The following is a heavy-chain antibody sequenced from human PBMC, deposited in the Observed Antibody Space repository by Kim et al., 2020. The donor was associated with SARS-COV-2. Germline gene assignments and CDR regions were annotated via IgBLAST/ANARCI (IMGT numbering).Heavy chain of an antibody. J-gene: IGHJ4*02. Sequence: GGSLRLSCAASGFSFSNYWMNWILQAPGKGLLWVSRTSNDGRSISYADAVKGRFTISRDNAKNTLYLEMNNLRPEDTAVYHCVRHRGKGENGFDFWGQGTLVTVSS. D-gene: IGHD3-10*01. V-gene: IGHV3-74*01. CDR3: VRHRGKGENGFDF. CDR1: GFSFSNYW. CDR2: TSNDGRSI.